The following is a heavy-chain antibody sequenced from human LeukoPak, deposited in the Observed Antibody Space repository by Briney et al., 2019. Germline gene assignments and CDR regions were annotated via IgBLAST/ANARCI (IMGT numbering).Heavy chain of an antibody. V-gene: IGHV1-2*02. Sequence: ASVKVSCKASGYTFTAYYIHWVGQAPGQQLEGMGWVSPNNGGTNHAQNPQGRVTMTRDTSISTLYMDLNSLRSDDTAVYYCARVNMVRGVGSFFDRNWFDPWGQGTLVTVSS. CDR2: VSPNNGGT. J-gene: IGHJ5*02. CDR3: ARVNMVRGVGSFFDRNWFDP. CDR1: GYTFTAYY. D-gene: IGHD3-10*01.